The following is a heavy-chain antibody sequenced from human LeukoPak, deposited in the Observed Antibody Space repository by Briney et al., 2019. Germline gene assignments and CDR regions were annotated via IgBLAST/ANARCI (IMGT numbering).Heavy chain of an antibody. CDR2: IYAGNGNT. CDR3: ARDLGSSFDY. J-gene: IGHJ4*02. Sequence: GASVKVSCKASGYTFTSYAMHWVRQAPGQRLEWMGWIYAGNGNTKYSQKFQGRVTITRDTSASTAYMELSSLRSEDTAVYYCARDLGSSFDYWGQGTLVTVSS. V-gene: IGHV1-3*01. D-gene: IGHD6-13*01. CDR1: GYTFTSYA.